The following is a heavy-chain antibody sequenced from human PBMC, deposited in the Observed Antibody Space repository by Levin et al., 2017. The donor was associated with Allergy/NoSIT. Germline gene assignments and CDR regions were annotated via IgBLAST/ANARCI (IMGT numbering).Heavy chain of an antibody. J-gene: IGHJ4*02. CDR2: ISYDGSNK. V-gene: IGHV3-30*04. CDR1: GFTFSSYA. CDR3: ARDGGIQLWRPYFDY. Sequence: GGSLRLSCAASGFTFSSYAMHWVRQAPGKGLEWVAVISYDGSNKYYADSVKGRFTISRDNSKNTLYLQMNSLRAEDTAVYYCARDGGIQLWRPYFDYWGQGTLVTVSS. D-gene: IGHD5-18*01.